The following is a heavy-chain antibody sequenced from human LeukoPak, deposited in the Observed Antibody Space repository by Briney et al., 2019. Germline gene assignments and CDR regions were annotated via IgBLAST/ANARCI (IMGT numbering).Heavy chain of an antibody. CDR3: ARDPDYYASSGSFDL. CDR2: IWYDGSNK. CDR1: GFTFSSYG. Sequence: GRSLRLSCAASGFTFSSYGMHWVRQAPGKGLEWVAVIWYDGSNKYYADSVKGRFTISRDNSKNTLYLQMNSLRAEDTAIYYCARDPDYYASSGSFDLWGRGTLVTVSS. D-gene: IGHD3-22*01. J-gene: IGHJ2*01. V-gene: IGHV3-30*19.